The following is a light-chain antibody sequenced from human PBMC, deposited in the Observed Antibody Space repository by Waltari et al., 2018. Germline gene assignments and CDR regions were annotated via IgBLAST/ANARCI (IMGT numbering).Light chain of an antibody. CDR3: QAWDISTVV. CDR1: NLGYQS. CDR2: QDN. V-gene: IGLV3-1*01. J-gene: IGLJ3*02. Sequence: SYDLSQPPAVSVSPGPPARISCPGDNLGYQSVCWYQQKPGQSPVLVLYQDNKRPSGIPERFSGSNSGNTATLTISGTQAMDEADYYCQAWDISTVVFGGGTKLTVL.